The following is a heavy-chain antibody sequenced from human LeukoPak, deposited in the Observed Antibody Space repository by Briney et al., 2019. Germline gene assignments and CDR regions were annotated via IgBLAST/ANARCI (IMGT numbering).Heavy chain of an antibody. J-gene: IGHJ4*02. V-gene: IGHV3-15*01. Sequence: GGSLRLSCAASGFTFSNAWMSWVRQAPGKGLEWVGRIKSKTDGGTTDYAAPVKGRFTISRDDSKNTLYLQMNRLKTEDTAVYYFTTDPPYYYSRGYYRGVTYSFDYWGQGTLVTVSS. CDR1: GFTFSNAW. CDR2: IKSKTDGGTT. CDR3: TTDPPYYYSRGYYRGVTYSFDY. D-gene: IGHD3-22*01.